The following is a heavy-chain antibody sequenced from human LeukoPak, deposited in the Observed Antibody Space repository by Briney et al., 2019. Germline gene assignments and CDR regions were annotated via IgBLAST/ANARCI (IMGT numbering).Heavy chain of an antibody. Sequence: PSETLSLTCTVSGGSISSYYWSWIQQPPGKGLEWIGCIYYSGSTNYNPSLKSRVTISVDTSKNQFSLKLSSVTAADTAVYYCASLNGDAEYFQHWGQGTLVTVSS. CDR1: GGSISSYY. CDR3: ASLNGDAEYFQH. V-gene: IGHV4-59*01. CDR2: IYYSGST. D-gene: IGHD7-27*01. J-gene: IGHJ1*01.